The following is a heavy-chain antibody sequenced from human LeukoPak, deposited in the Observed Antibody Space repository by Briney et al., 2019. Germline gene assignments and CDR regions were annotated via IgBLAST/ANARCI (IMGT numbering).Heavy chain of an antibody. J-gene: IGHJ4*02. CDR3: AGGNFYDSRGHPYHFHF. Sequence: TEPLSLTCTVSGVSISSYYWSWIRQPPGKGLEWIGYIYYSENTNYNSSLKSRVTISEDTSKNQFSLKLTSVTAADTAVYYCAGGNFYDSRGHPYHFHFWGQGTLVSVSS. CDR2: IYYSENT. CDR1: GVSISSYY. V-gene: IGHV4-59*01. D-gene: IGHD3-22*01.